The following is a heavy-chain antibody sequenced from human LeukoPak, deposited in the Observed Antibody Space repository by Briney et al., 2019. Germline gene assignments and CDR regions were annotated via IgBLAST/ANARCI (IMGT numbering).Heavy chain of an antibody. D-gene: IGHD3-10*01. CDR1: GGSISSYY. CDR3: ARDRYIYYGPNWFDP. Sequence: PSETLSLTCTVSGGSISSYYWSWIRQPAGKGLEWIGRIYTSGSTNYNPSLKSRVTMSVDTSKNQFSLKLSSVTATDTAVYYCARDRYIYYGPNWFDPWGQGTLVTVSS. CDR2: IYTSGST. V-gene: IGHV4-4*07. J-gene: IGHJ5*02.